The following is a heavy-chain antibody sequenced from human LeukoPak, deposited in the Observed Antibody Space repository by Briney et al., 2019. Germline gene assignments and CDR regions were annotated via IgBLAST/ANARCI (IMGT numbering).Heavy chain of an antibody. Sequence: PGGSLRLSCAASGFTFSDYSMNWVRQAPGKGLEWVSSISRNSRHVYYGGSVWGRFTISRDDARNSLFLEMHSLRAEDMAVYYCVRDFMAMGGTTADLHYWGQGTLVTASS. CDR1: GFTFSDYS. V-gene: IGHV3-21*01. D-gene: IGHD1-26*01. CDR3: VRDFMAMGGTTADLHY. CDR2: ISRNSRHV. J-gene: IGHJ4*02.